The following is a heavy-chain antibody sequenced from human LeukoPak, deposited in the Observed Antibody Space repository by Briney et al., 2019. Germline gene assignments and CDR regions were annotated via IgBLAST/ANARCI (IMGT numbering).Heavy chain of an antibody. CDR3: AKDSSRSSHAFDI. CDR1: GFTFSSYA. V-gene: IGHV3-23*01. J-gene: IGHJ3*02. CDR2: ISGSGGST. Sequence: GESLRLSCAASGFTFSSYAMSWVRQAPGKGLEWVSAISGSGGSTYYADSVKGRFTISRDNSKNTLYLQMNSLRAEDTAVYYCAKDSSRSSHAFDIWGQGTMVTVSS. D-gene: IGHD6-6*01.